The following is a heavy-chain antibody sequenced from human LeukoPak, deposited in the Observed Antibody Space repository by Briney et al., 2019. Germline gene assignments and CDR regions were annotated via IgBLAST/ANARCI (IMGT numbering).Heavy chain of an antibody. CDR1: GGSISSYY. Sequence: PSETLSLTCTVSGGSISSYYWNWIRQPPGKGLEWIGYIYYSGSTNYNPSLKSRVTISVDTSKNQFSLKLSSVTAADTAVYYCARSISIYYFDYWDQGTLVTVSS. CDR3: ARSISIYYFDY. CDR2: IYYSGST. V-gene: IGHV4-59*08. J-gene: IGHJ4*02. D-gene: IGHD2/OR15-2a*01.